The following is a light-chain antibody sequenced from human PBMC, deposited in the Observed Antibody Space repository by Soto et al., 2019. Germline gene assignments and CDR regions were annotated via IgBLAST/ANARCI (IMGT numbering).Light chain of an antibody. Sequence: DIQMTQSPFSLSASVGDRVTITCRASRSINIFLNWYQQKPGGAPKLLIYSASTLQTGVPSRFTGSGSGTDFTLSISSLQPEDTATYYCQQGYSVPWTFGQGTKVDIQ. CDR2: SAS. V-gene: IGKV1-39*01. CDR1: RSINIF. J-gene: IGKJ1*01. CDR3: QQGYSVPWT.